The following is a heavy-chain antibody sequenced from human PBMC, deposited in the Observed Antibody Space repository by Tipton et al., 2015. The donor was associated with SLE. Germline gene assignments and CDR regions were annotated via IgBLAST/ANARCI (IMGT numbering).Heavy chain of an antibody. CDR3: AKESVVAGFDP. V-gene: IGHV3-64*02. CDR2: IISNGAAT. D-gene: IGHD2-2*01. Sequence: SLRLSCAASGFTFSTYSIHWVRQAPGKGLEYVATIISNGAATYYADSVKGRFTISRDNSKNTVYLQMNSLRAEDTAVYYCAKESVVAGFDPWGQGTLVTVSS. CDR1: GFTFSTYS. J-gene: IGHJ5*02.